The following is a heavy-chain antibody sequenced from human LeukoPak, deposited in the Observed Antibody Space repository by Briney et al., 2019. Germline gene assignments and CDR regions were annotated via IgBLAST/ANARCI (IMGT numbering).Heavy chain of an antibody. CDR1: GFTVSSNY. Sequence: GGSLRLSCAASGFTVSSNYMSWVRQAPGKGLEWVSVIYSGGSTYYADSVKGRFTISRDNSKNTLYLQMNSLRAEDTAVYYCARGGLGYYGSGSYYPLASWGQGTLVTVSS. CDR3: ARGGLGYYGSGSYYPLAS. V-gene: IGHV3-53*01. CDR2: IYSGGST. J-gene: IGHJ4*02. D-gene: IGHD3-10*01.